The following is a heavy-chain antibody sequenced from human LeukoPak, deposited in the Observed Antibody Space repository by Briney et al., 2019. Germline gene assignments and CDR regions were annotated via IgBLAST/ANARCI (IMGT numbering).Heavy chain of an antibody. V-gene: IGHV1-2*02. Sequence: GASVKVSCKASGYTFTAYYMHWVRQAPGQGLEWMGWINPNSGGTVYAQNFQGRVTMTRDTSISTAYMELNRLRSDDTAVYYCARGPATIRVRGRDWFDPWGQGTLVTVSS. CDR2: INPNSGGT. J-gene: IGHJ5*02. CDR1: GYTFTAYY. D-gene: IGHD2-2*02. CDR3: ARGPATIRVRGRDWFDP.